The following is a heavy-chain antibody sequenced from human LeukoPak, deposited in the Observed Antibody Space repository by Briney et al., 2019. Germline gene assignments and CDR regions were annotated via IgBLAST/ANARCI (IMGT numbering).Heavy chain of an antibody. Sequence: GGSLRLSCAASGFTFSSYAMHWVRQAPGKGLEWVAVISYDGSNKYYADSVKGRFTISRDNSKNTLYLQMNSLRAEDTAVYYCASWYSSPRGAFDIWGQGTMVTVSS. V-gene: IGHV3-30-3*01. D-gene: IGHD6-13*01. CDR2: ISYDGSNK. CDR3: ASWYSSPRGAFDI. J-gene: IGHJ3*02. CDR1: GFTFSSYA.